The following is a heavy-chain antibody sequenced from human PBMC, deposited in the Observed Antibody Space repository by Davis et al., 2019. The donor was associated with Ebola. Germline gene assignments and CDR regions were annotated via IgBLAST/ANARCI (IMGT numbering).Heavy chain of an antibody. CDR2: LGTSSDT. J-gene: IGHJ6*04. CDR3: AKRPDFVLPEVSFYYYGMDV. D-gene: IGHD2-2*01. CDR1: GFMFSSYV. V-gene: IGHV3-23*01. Sequence: PGGSLRLSCAASGFMFSSYVMSWVRQAPGKGLEWVSTLGTSSDTYYADSLKGRFTISRDNSKNPLDLQMSSLRAEDTATYYFAKRPDFVLPEVSFYYYGMDVCGKGTTVTVSS.